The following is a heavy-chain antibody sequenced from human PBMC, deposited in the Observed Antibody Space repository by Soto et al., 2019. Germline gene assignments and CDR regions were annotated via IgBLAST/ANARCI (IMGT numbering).Heavy chain of an antibody. V-gene: IGHV3-30*18. J-gene: IGHJ6*02. D-gene: IGHD2-2*01. Sequence: QVQLVESGGGVVQPGRSLRLSCAASGFTFSSYGMHWVRQAPGEGLEWVALISYDGSNKYYADSVKGRFTISRDYSKNTLYLQMNSLRAEDTAVYYCAKGPAIVVVPAAMNYYYGMDVWGQGTTVTVSS. CDR1: GFTFSSYG. CDR2: ISYDGSNK. CDR3: AKGPAIVVVPAAMNYYYGMDV.